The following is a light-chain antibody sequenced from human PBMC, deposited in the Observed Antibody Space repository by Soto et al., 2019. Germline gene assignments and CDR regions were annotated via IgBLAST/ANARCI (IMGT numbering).Light chain of an antibody. CDR1: QSLSSSY. Sequence: ESVLTQSPGTLSLSPGERATLSCRASQSLSSSYLAWYQQKPGQAPRLLIYGASSRATGIPDRFNGSGSGTDFTLTISRLEPEDFVVYYCQQYGSSPLTFGGGTKVDIK. V-gene: IGKV3-20*01. J-gene: IGKJ4*01. CDR2: GAS. CDR3: QQYGSSPLT.